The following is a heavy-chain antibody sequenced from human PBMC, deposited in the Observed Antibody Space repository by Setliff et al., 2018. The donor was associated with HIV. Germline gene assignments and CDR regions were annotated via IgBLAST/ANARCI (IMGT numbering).Heavy chain of an antibody. CDR3: VRVGPWYYARSGYLASWDY. D-gene: IGHD3-22*01. CDR2: TNPQSDIA. Sequence: GASVKVSCKASGFTFNHYALSWVRQAPGQRPEWMGGTNPQSDIANYAQRFQGRVTITADHSTTTTYMELTSLRADDTVVYYCVRVGPWYYARSGYLASWDYWGQGTLVTVSS. V-gene: IGHV1-69*10. J-gene: IGHJ4*02. CDR1: GFTFNHYA.